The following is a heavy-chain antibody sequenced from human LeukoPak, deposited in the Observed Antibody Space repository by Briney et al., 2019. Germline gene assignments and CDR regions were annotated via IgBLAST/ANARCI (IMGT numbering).Heavy chain of an antibody. CDR2: IIQDGSVE. J-gene: IGHJ3*02. D-gene: IGHD2-15*01. CDR3: VGDGGATWQYDAFDI. Sequence: PGGSLRLSCAVSGFSFSNYWMNWVRQAPGKGLEWVANIIQDGSVENYVDSVKGRFTISRDNAKNSLYLQMNSLRAEDTAVYYCVGDGGATWQYDAFDIWGQGAKVTVSS. CDR1: GFSFSNYW. V-gene: IGHV3-7*01.